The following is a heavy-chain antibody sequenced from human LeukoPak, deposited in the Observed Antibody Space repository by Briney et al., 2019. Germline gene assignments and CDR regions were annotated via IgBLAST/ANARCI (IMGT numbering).Heavy chain of an antibody. CDR2: ISYDGSNK. D-gene: IGHD1-26*01. CDR3: AREFGSYYFDY. CDR1: GFTFSNYA. V-gene: IGHV3-30-3*01. J-gene: IGHJ4*02. Sequence: PGGSVRLSCTASGFTFSNYAMHWVRQAPGKGLEWVAVISYDGSNKYYADSVKGRFTISRDNSRNTLYLQMNSLRAEDTAVYYCAREFGSYYFDYWGQGTLVTVSS.